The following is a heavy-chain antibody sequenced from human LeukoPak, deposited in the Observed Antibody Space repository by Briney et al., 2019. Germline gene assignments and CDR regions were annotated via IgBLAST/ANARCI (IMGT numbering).Heavy chain of an antibody. V-gene: IGHV1-18*01. CDR3: ARGNYDILTGYYPFDY. Sequence: ASVKVSCKASGYTFTSYGISWVQQAPGQGLKWMGWISAYNGNTNYAQKLQGRVTMTTDTSTSTAYMELRSLRSDDTAVYYCARGNYDILTGYYPFDYWGQGTLVTVSS. D-gene: IGHD3-9*01. CDR2: ISAYNGNT. J-gene: IGHJ4*02. CDR1: GYTFTSYG.